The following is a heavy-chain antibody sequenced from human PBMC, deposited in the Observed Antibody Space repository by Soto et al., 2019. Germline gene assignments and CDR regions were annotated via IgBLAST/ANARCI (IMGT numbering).Heavy chain of an antibody. CDR3: ARHYDYVWGSYRYRPEYAFDI. CDR2: IDPSDSYT. CDR1: GYSFTSYW. J-gene: IGHJ3*02. D-gene: IGHD3-16*02. V-gene: IGHV5-10-1*01. Sequence: PGESLKISCKGSGYSFTSYWISWVRQKPGKGLEWMGRIDPSDSYTNYSPSFQGHVTISADKSISTAYLQWSSLKASDTAMYYCARHYDYVWGSYRYRPEYAFDIWGQGTMVTVSS.